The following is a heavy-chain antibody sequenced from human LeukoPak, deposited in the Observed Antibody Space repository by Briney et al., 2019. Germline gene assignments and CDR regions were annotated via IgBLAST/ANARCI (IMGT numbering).Heavy chain of an antibody. V-gene: IGHV4-59*01. D-gene: IGHD1-1*01. Sequence: PSETLSLTCSISGASISTYYWSWIRQPPGKELQWLGYLHYSGNTNYNPFLKSRVTISVDTSKNQFSLKMSSVTAADTAVYYCARGVGPGISFDVWGQGTMVTVSS. CDR1: GASISTYY. CDR3: ARGVGPGISFDV. J-gene: IGHJ3*01. CDR2: LHYSGNT.